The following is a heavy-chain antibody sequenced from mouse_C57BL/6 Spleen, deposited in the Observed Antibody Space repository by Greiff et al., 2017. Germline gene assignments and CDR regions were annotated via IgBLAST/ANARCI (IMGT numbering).Heavy chain of an antibody. CDR2: IDPETGGT. Sequence: VQLQESGAELVRPGASVTLSCKASGYTFTDYEMHWVKQTPVHGLEWIGAIDPETGGTAYNQKFKGKAILTADKSSSTAYMELRSLTSEDSAVYYCTNYGSSFYYFDYGGQGTTLTVSS. J-gene: IGHJ2*01. CDR3: TNYGSSFYYFDY. CDR1: GYTFTDYE. D-gene: IGHD1-1*01. V-gene: IGHV1-15*01.